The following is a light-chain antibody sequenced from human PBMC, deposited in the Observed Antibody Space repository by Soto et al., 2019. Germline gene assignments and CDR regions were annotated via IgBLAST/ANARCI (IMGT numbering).Light chain of an antibody. CDR1: QSVSSSY. V-gene: IGKV3-20*01. J-gene: IGKJ2*01. CDR3: QQYGSSPYP. CDR2: GAS. Sequence: EIVLTQSPGTLSLSPGERATLSCRASQSVSSSYLAWYQQKPGQAPRLLIYGASSMATGIPDRFSGSGSGTDFTLTISRLEPEYFAVYYCQQYGSSPYPFGQGTKLQIK.